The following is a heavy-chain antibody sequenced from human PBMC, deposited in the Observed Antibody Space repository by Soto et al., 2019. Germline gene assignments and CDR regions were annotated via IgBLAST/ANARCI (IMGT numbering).Heavy chain of an antibody. J-gene: IGHJ4*02. D-gene: IGHD3-16*01. CDR1: GFTFNTYA. V-gene: IGHV3-23*01. CDR3: ASSRYRLSGYFDN. Sequence: EVQQLESGGDLVQPGGSLRLSCVTSGFTFNTYAMSWVRQAPGKGLEWVSGISGGGLKTYYADSVKGRFTISRDNSKSTLFLQMNSLRGEDTAVYFCASSRYRLSGYFDNWGQGTLVTVSS. CDR2: ISGGGLKT.